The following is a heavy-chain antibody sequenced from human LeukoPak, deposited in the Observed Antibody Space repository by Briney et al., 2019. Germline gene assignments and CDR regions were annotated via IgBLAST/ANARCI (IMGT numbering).Heavy chain of an antibody. CDR1: GYSFTAFY. J-gene: IGHJ4*02. CDR3: ARDGEYGTGSYYRGCFDY. Sequence: EASVKVSCKASGYSFTAFYIHWVRQAPGQGLEWMGWIHPRSGETNYAYKFRGRVTMTRDTSISTAYMDLGSLGSDDTAVYYCARDGEYGTGSYYRGCFDYWGQGILVTVSS. V-gene: IGHV1-2*02. CDR2: IHPRSGET. D-gene: IGHD3-10*01.